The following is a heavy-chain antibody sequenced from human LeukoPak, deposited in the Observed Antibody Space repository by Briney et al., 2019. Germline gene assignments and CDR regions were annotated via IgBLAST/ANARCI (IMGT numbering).Heavy chain of an antibody. J-gene: IGHJ4*02. V-gene: IGHV3-49*04. Sequence: PGGSLRPSCAASGFTFSSYAMSWVRQAPGKGLEWVGFIRSKDYGGTIEYAASVKGRFTISRDDSKSIAYLQMNTLKTEDTGVYYCTRGREYSNYWGQGTLVTVTS. CDR3: TRGREYSNY. D-gene: IGHD2/OR15-2a*01. CDR2: IRSKDYGGTI. CDR1: GFTFSSYA.